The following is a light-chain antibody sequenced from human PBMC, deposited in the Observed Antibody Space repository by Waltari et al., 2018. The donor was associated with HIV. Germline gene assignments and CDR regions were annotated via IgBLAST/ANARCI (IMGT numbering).Light chain of an antibody. CDR3: QQSYNTPLT. CDR1: QNIVTY. Sequence: DIQMTQSPSSLSASVGDRLNFTCRTRQNIVTYLNWYQQKPGKAPKLLISTTSTWQCGVPSRFSGSGSGTEFALTISSLQPEDFATYYCQQSYNTPLTFGQGTKVEIK. CDR2: TTS. V-gene: IGKV1-39*01. J-gene: IGKJ1*01.